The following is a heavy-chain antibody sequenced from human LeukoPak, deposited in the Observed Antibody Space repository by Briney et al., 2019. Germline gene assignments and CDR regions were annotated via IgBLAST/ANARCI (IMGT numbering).Heavy chain of an antibody. Sequence: GSLRLSFSASGFPFNNHSLKWVPQAPGKGLEWVSFISSSSTYIYYADSMKGRFTISRDNAKNSLYLQLNSLRAEDTAAYYCARDNGGWLDYWGQGTLVTVSP. V-gene: IGHV3-21*01. CDR2: ISSSSTYI. D-gene: IGHD6-19*01. CDR1: GFPFNNHS. J-gene: IGHJ4*02. CDR3: ARDNGGWLDY.